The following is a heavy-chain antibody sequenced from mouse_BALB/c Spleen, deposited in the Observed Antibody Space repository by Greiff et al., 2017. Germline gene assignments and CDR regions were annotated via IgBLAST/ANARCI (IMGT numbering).Heavy chain of an antibody. CDR2: ISSGGSYT. J-gene: IGHJ2*01. V-gene: IGHV5-6-4*01. D-gene: IGHD1-2*01. Sequence: EVHLVESGGGLVKPGGSLKLSCAASGFTFSSYTMSWVRQTPEKRLEWVATISSGGSYTYYPDSVKGRFTISRDNAKNTLYLQMSSLKSEDTAMYYCTRDGELRLPFDYWGQGTTLTVSS. CDR3: TRDGELRLPFDY. CDR1: GFTFSSYT.